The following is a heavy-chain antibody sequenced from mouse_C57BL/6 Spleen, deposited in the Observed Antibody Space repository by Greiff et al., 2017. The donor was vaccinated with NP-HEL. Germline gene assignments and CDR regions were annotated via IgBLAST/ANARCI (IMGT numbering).Heavy chain of an antibody. Sequence: VQLQQPGAELVKPGASVKLSCKASGYTFTSYWMHWVKQRPGQGLEWIGMIHPNSGSTNYNEKFKSKATLTVDKSSSTAYMQLSSLTSEDSAVYYCAREGRYDYDGGYWGQGTTLTVSS. V-gene: IGHV1-64*01. J-gene: IGHJ2*01. CDR2: IHPNSGST. CDR1: GYTFTSYW. CDR3: AREGRYDYDGGY. D-gene: IGHD2-4*01.